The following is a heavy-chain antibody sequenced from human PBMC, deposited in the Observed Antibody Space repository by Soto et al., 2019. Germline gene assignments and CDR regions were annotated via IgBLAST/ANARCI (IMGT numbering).Heavy chain of an antibody. D-gene: IGHD3-3*01. V-gene: IGHV3-30-3*01. Sequence: PGGSLRLSCAASGFTFSSYAMHWVRQAPGKGLEWVAVISYDGSNKYYADSVKGRFTISRDNSKNTLYLQMNSLRAEDTAVYYCARCYDFWSVYWGEGYYYGMDVWGQGTTVTVSS. J-gene: IGHJ6*02. CDR3: ARCYDFWSVYWGEGYYYGMDV. CDR1: GFTFSSYA. CDR2: ISYDGSNK.